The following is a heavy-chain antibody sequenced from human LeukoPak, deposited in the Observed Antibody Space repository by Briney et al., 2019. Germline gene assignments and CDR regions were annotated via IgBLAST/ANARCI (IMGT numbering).Heavy chain of an antibody. Sequence: SETLSLTCTVSGGSISSYYWSWIRQPPGKGLEWIGYIYYSGSTNYNPSLKNRVTISVDTSKNQFSLKLSSVTAADTAVYYCARARGLQIYGMDVWGQGTTVTVSS. V-gene: IGHV4-59*01. CDR1: GGSISSYY. D-gene: IGHD4-11*01. CDR2: IYYSGST. J-gene: IGHJ6*02. CDR3: ARARGLQIYGMDV.